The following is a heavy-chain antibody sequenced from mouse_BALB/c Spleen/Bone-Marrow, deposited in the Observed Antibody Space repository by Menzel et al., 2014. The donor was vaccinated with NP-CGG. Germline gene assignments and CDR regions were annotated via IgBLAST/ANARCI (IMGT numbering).Heavy chain of an antibody. V-gene: IGHV14-3*02. CDR3: ARWLPLAY. CDR1: GFNIKDTY. Sequence: EVKLQQSGAELVKPGASVKLSCTASGFNIKDTYMHWVKQRPEQGLEWIGRIDPANGNTKYDPKFQGKATITADTSSNTAYLQLSGLTSEDTAVYYCARWLPLAYWGQGTLVTVSA. D-gene: IGHD2-2*01. J-gene: IGHJ3*01. CDR2: IDPANGNT.